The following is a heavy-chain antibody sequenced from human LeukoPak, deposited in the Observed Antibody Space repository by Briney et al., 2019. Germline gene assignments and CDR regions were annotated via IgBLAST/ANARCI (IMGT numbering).Heavy chain of an antibody. CDR1: GFTFSSYS. CDR3: ARGYYDSSGYPEGWY. J-gene: IGHJ4*02. Sequence: GGSLGLSCAASGFTFSSYSMNWVRQAPGKGLEWVSSISSSSSYIYYADSVKGRFTISRDNAKNSLYLQMKSLRAEDTAVYYCARGYYDSSGYPEGWYWGQGTLVTVSS. V-gene: IGHV3-21*01. CDR2: ISSSSSYI. D-gene: IGHD3-22*01.